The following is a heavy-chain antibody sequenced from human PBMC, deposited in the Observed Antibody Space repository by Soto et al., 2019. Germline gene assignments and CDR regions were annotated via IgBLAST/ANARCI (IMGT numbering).Heavy chain of an antibody. V-gene: IGHV1-46*01. D-gene: IGHD3-22*01. Sequence: QVQLVQSGAEMKKPGASVKVSCKASGYTFTTYYIHWVRQAPGQGLEWMGIINPSGGSTSYAQKFQGSVIITTDTSPSTVYMELSSLRSEDTAVYYCARSYDSRGGFYFEYWGQGTLVTVSS. J-gene: IGHJ4*02. CDR2: INPSGGST. CDR3: ARSYDSRGGFYFEY. CDR1: GYTFTTYY.